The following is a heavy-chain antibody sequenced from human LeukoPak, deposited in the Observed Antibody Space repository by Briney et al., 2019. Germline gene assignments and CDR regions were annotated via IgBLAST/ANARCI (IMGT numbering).Heavy chain of an antibody. J-gene: IGHJ4*02. D-gene: IGHD1-26*01. CDR1: GGSISSYY. CDR2: IYYSGST. Sequence: SETLSLTCTISGGSISSYYWSWIRQPPGKGLEWIGYIYYSGSTNYNPPLKSRVTISVDTSKSQFSLKLSSVTAADTAVYYCARQRVGATSDFDYWGQGTLVTVSS. V-gene: IGHV4-59*08. CDR3: ARQRVGATSDFDY.